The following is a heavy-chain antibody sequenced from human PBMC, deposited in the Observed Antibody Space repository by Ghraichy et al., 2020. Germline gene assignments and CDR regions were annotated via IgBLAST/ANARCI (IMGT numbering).Heavy chain of an antibody. CDR1: GFTFSSYS. CDR3: AREGDGYNY. J-gene: IGHJ4*02. D-gene: IGHD5-24*01. V-gene: IGHV3-48*02. Sequence: GGSLRLSCAASGFTFSSYSMNWVRQAPGKGLEWVSYISSSSTIYYADSVKGRFTISRDNAKNSLYLQMNSLRDEDTAVYYCAREGDGYNYWGQGTLVTVSS. CDR2: ISSSSTI.